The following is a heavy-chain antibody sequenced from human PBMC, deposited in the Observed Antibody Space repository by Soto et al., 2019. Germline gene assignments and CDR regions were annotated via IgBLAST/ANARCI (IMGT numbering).Heavy chain of an antibody. CDR1: GYTFTRNG. J-gene: IGHJ6*02. Sequence: ASVKVSCKTSGYTFTRNGISWVRQAPGQGLEWMGWISPKSGSIKYAQKFQGRVIMTTDTSTSTAYMEVRSLRSDDTAVYYCARKLELRGSYYYYYDMDVWGQGTTVTVS. V-gene: IGHV1-18*01. CDR3: ARKLELRGSYYYYYDMDV. D-gene: IGHD1-7*01. CDR2: ISPKSGSI.